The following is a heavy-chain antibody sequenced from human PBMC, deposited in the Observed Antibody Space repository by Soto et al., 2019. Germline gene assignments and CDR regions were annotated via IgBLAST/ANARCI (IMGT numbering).Heavy chain of an antibody. Sequence: QVQLVESGGGVVQPGTFLRLSCAASGFTFSSFGIHWVRQAPGKGLEWVAVISYDGIDKNYGDSVKGRFTNSRENSKNMVYGKMNGLRIGATTVYHYAKAVRVMATIRPKYWAQGALVAVSS. CDR1: GFTFSSFG. CDR2: ISYDGIDK. D-gene: IGHD2-21*01. J-gene: IGHJ4*02. V-gene: IGHV3-30*18. CDR3: AKAVRVMATIRPKY.